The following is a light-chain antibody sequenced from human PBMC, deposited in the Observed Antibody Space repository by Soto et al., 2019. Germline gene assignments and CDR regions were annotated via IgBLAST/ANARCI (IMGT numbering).Light chain of an antibody. V-gene: IGKV3-20*01. CDR3: QRYGGSPPYT. CDR1: ENIYNSY. CDR2: DAF. Sequence: VLTQSPGTLSLSPGARATLSCRASENIYNSYVAWFQQRPGQPPRLLIYDAFSRAAGVPDRFSGSGSGTDFTLTISRLEPEDFALYYCQRYGGSPPYTFGQGTKVEIK. J-gene: IGKJ2*01.